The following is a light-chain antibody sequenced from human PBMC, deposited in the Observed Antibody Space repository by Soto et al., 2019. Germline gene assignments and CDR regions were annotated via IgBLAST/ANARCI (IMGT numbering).Light chain of an antibody. CDR1: SSNIRSGYD. Sequence: QSVLTQPPSVSGAPGQRVTISCTGSSSNIRSGYDVHWYQQLPGTAAKVLIYGNTNRPSGVPDRFSGSKSGTSPSLAITGLQAEDEGDYYCHSYDSGLGDWVFGGGTKATVL. V-gene: IGLV1-40*01. J-gene: IGLJ3*02. CDR2: GNT. CDR3: HSYDSGLGDWV.